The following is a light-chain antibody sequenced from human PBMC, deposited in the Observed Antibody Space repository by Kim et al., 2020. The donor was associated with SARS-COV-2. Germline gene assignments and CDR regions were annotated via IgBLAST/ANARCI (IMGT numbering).Light chain of an antibody. CDR1: QNSITW. V-gene: IGKV1-12*01. J-gene: IGKJ1*01. Sequence: SAVDRGTITCRASQNSITWLAWYQQKPGKAPKLLIYAASSLQSGVPSRFSSSGAGTAFTLTTARLQPDDSATYYCQQANNCPPFTFGQGTKVDIK. CDR2: AAS. CDR3: QQANNCPPFT.